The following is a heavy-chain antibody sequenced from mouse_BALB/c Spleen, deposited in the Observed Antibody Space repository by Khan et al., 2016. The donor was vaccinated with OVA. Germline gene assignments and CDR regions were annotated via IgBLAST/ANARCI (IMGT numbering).Heavy chain of an antibody. V-gene: IGHV3-8*02. D-gene: IGHD1-1*01. Sequence: VQLQESGPSLVKPSQTLSPTCSVTGDSITSGYWNWIRKFPGNKLEYMGYISYSGNSYYNPSLKRRISITRDTSKNQYYLQLNSVTTEDTATFYCACELRGFAYWGQGTLVTVAA. J-gene: IGHJ3*01. CDR3: ACELRGFAY. CDR1: GDSITSGY. CDR2: ISYSGNS.